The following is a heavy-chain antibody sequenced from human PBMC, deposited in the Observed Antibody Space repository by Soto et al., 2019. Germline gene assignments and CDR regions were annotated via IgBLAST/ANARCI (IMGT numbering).Heavy chain of an antibody. V-gene: IGHV1-8*01. D-gene: IGHD6-19*01. CDR3: AGELSSGWCSH. Sequence: QVQLVQSGAEVKKPGASVKVSCKASGYTFTSYDINWVRQATGQGLEWMGWRNPNSGNTGYAQKFQGRVTMTRNTSISTVYMELRSLRSEETAVYYCAGELSSGWCSHWGQGTVVTVSS. CDR1: GYTFTSYD. CDR2: RNPNSGNT. J-gene: IGHJ4*02.